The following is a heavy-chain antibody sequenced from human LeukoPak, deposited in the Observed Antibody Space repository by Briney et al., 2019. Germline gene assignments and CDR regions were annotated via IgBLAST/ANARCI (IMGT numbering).Heavy chain of an antibody. CDR2: IYTRGST. CDR3: ASSINYDILTGYYRDY. CDR1: GRSLSSYY. D-gene: IGHD3-9*01. J-gene: IGHJ4*02. Sequence: PSETLSLTCTVSGRSLSSYYWSWIRQPAGKGLEWIGRIYTRGSTNYHPSLKSRVTMSVDQSKTQFCLKLSSVTAADTVVYYCASSINYDILTGYYRDYWGQGTLVTVSS. V-gene: IGHV4-4*07.